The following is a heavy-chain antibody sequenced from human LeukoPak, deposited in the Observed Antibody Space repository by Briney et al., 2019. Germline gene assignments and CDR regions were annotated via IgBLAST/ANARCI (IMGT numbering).Heavy chain of an antibody. CDR1: GGTFSSYA. CDR2: VIPIFGTA. V-gene: IGHV1-69*06. J-gene: IGHJ6*04. CDR3: ARADSVDTAMVAYYYYYGMDV. Sequence: SVKVSCKASGGTFSSYAISWVRQAPGQGLEWMGGVIPIFGTANYAQKFQGRVTVTADKSTSTAYMELSSLRSEDTAVYYCARADSVDTAMVAYYYYYGMDVWGKGTTVTVSS. D-gene: IGHD5-18*01.